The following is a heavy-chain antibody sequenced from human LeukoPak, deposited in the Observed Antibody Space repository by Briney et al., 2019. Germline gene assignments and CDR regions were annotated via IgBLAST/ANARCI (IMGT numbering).Heavy chain of an antibody. CDR3: ARTGEQQLRSPFDY. CDR2: IYSGGST. J-gene: IGHJ4*02. Sequence: PGGSLRLSCAASGFTVSSNYMSWVRQAPGKGLEWVSVIYSGGSTYYADSVKGRFTISRDNSKNTLYLQMNSLRAEDTAVYYCARTGEQQLRSPFDYWGQGTLVTVSS. CDR1: GFTVSSNY. D-gene: IGHD6-13*01. V-gene: IGHV3-66*01.